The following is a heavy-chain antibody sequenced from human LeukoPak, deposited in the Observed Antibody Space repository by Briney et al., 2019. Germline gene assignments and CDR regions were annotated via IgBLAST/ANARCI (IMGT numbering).Heavy chain of an antibody. CDR1: GFTFSSYS. Sequence: GGSLRLSCAASGFTFSSYSMNWVRQAPGKGLEWVSSISSSSSYIYYADLVKGRFTIPRDNAKNSLYLQMNSLRAEDTAVYYCARDRLVVTYDYWGQGTLVTVSS. CDR3: ARDRLVVTYDY. V-gene: IGHV3-21*01. J-gene: IGHJ4*02. CDR2: ISSSSSYI. D-gene: IGHD4-23*01.